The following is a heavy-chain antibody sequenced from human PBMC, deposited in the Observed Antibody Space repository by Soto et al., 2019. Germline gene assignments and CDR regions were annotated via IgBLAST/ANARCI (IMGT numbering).Heavy chain of an antibody. J-gene: IGHJ4*02. D-gene: IGHD2-8*01. CDR2: IYYSGST. CDR1: GGSISSYY. Sequence: SETLSLTCTFSGGSISSYYWGLIRQPPGKGLEWIGSIYYSGSTYYNPSLKSRVTISVDTSRNQFSLKLSSVTAADTAVYYCARQDIVLMVYANDYWGQGTLVTVSS. CDR3: ARQDIVLMVYANDY. V-gene: IGHV4-39*01.